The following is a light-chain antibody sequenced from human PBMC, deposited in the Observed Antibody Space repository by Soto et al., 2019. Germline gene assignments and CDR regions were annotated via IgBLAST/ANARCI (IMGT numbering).Light chain of an antibody. CDR1: TSNIGAGYD. CDR2: SNS. Sequence: QSVLTQPPSVSGAPGQKVIISCTGSTSNIGAGYDVHWYQQLPGTAPKLLIYSNSNRPSGVPDRLSGYKSGTSASLAITGLQVEDEADYYCQSYDSSLSAAVFGGGTKLTVL. V-gene: IGLV1-40*01. J-gene: IGLJ3*02. CDR3: QSYDSSLSAAV.